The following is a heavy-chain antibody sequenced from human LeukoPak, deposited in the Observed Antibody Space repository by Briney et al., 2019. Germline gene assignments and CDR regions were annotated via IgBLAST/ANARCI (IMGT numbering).Heavy chain of an antibody. D-gene: IGHD6-19*01. CDR1: GFTFSSYS. Sequence: PGGSLRLSCAASGFTFSSYSMNWVRQAPGKGLEWVSSISSSSSYIYYADSVKGRFTISRDNAKNSLYLQMNGLRAEDTAVYYCARDGDSSGWFYFDYWGQGTLVTVSS. J-gene: IGHJ4*02. CDR2: ISSSSSYI. CDR3: ARDGDSSGWFYFDY. V-gene: IGHV3-21*01.